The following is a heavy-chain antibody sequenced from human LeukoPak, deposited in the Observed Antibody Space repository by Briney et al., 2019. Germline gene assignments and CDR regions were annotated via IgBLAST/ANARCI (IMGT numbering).Heavy chain of an antibody. CDR1: GYTFTSYY. V-gene: IGHV1-46*01. CDR3: ARVGKLYDSSGYNDY. Sequence: ASVKVSCKASGYTFTSYYMHWVRQAPGQGLEWMGIINPSGGSTSYAQKFQGRVTMTRDTFTSTVYMELSSLRSEDTAVYYCARVGKLYDSSGYNDYWGQGTLVTVSS. CDR2: INPSGGST. D-gene: IGHD3-22*01. J-gene: IGHJ4*02.